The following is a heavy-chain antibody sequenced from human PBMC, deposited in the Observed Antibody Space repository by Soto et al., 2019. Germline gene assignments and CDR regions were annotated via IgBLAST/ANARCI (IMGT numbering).Heavy chain of an antibody. CDR1: GGTFGTYA. J-gene: IGHJ4*02. CDR2: IIPMFGTA. Sequence: QVQRVQSGAEVKKPESSVKVSCKAPGGTFGTYAISWVRQAPGQGLEWMGGIIPMFGTANYAQRFQARVTITADESTNTVYMELSSLRSEDTAVYCCASGIQLWLRRINNGYSGWGQGTLVTVSS. D-gene: IGHD5-18*01. V-gene: IGHV1-69*12. CDR3: ASGIQLWLRRINNGYSG.